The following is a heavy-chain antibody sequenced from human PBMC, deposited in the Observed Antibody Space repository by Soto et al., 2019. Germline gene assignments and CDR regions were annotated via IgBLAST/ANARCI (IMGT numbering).Heavy chain of an antibody. J-gene: IGHJ4*02. Sequence: QVRLQESGPGLVKPSQTLSQTCTVSGASITSGHYYWTWIRQLPGKSLEWIGSIYNSETTHYNPSLTTRLTISIDTSANQFSLKLSSVTAADTAIYYCALALGPTTGLDYWGQGTLITVSA. D-gene: IGHD1-26*01. CDR3: ALALGPTTGLDY. CDR2: IYNSETT. V-gene: IGHV4-31*04. CDR1: GASITSGHYY.